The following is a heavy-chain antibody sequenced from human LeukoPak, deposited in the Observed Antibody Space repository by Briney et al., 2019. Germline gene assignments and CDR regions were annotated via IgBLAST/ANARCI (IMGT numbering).Heavy chain of an antibody. CDR2: IYYSGST. CDR3: ARGPRPAYGMDV. V-gene: IGHV4-31*03. J-gene: IGHJ6*02. CDR1: GGSINSGGYY. Sequence: PSETLSLTCTVSGGSINSGGYYWNWIRQHPGKGLEWIGYIYYSGSTHNNPSLKSRVTISMDTSKNQFSLKLSSVTAADTAVYYCARGPRPAYGMDVWGQGTTVTVSS.